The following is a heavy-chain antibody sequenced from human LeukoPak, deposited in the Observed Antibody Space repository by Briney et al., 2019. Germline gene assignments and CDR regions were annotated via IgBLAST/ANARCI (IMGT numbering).Heavy chain of an antibody. V-gene: IGHV3-66*01. Sequence: GGSLRLSCAASGFTVSSNYMRWVRQAPGKGLGWVSVIYSGGSTYYADSVKGRFTISRDNSKNTLYLQMNSLRAEDTAVYYCASWTYYDSSGLDYWGQGTLVTVSS. D-gene: IGHD3-22*01. CDR2: IYSGGST. CDR1: GFTVSSNY. J-gene: IGHJ4*02. CDR3: ASWTYYDSSGLDY.